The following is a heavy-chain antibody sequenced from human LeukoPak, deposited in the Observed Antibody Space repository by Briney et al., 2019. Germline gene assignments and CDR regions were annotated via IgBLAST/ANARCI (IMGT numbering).Heavy chain of an antibody. Sequence: GESLKISCKGSGYSFTNYWIGWVRQMPGKGLEWMGIIYPGDSDTRYSPSFQGQVTISADKSISTAYLQWSSLKASDTAMYYCATFGTLGYSYGYQGDYWGQGIPVTVSS. CDR2: IYPGDSDT. V-gene: IGHV5-51*01. CDR1: GYSFTNYW. D-gene: IGHD5-18*01. CDR3: ATFGTLGYSYGYQGDY. J-gene: IGHJ4*02.